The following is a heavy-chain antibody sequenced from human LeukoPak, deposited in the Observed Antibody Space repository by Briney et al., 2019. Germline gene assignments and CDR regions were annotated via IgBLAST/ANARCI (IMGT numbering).Heavy chain of an antibody. D-gene: IGHD6-13*01. CDR3: AKVTAGTGAQYYYYYMDV. CDR2: IRYDGSNK. V-gene: IGHV3-30*02. J-gene: IGHJ6*03. Sequence: GGSLRLSCAASGFTFSSYGMHWARHAPGKGLEWVAFIRYDGSNKYYADSVKGRFTISRDNSKNTLYLQMTSLRAEDTAVYYCAKVTAGTGAQYYYYYMDVWGKGTTVTVSS. CDR1: GFTFSSYG.